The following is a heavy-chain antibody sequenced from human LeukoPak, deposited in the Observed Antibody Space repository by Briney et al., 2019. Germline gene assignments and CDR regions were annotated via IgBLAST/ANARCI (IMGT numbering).Heavy chain of an antibody. Sequence: GGSLRLSCADSGFTLSNYWVHWVRQPPGKGLVWVSRINPDGGVTNYADSVRGRFTISRDNAKNTLYLQMNSLRVEDTAVYYCARNLPAADYWGQGTLVTVSS. CDR2: INPDGGVT. V-gene: IGHV3-74*01. D-gene: IGHD2-2*01. CDR1: GFTLSNYW. CDR3: ARNLPAADY. J-gene: IGHJ4*02.